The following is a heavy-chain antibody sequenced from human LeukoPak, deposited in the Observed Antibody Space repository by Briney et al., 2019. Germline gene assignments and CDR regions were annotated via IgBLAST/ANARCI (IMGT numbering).Heavy chain of an antibody. J-gene: IGHJ6*03. V-gene: IGHV1-69*05. Sequence: GASVKVSCKASGGTFSSYAISWVRQAPGQGLEWMGGIIPIFGTANYAQKFQGRVTITTDESTSTAYMELSSLRSEDTAVYYCARVPAAPLNFYYYYMDVWGKGTTVTVSS. CDR3: ARVPAAPLNFYYYYMDV. CDR2: IIPIFGTA. D-gene: IGHD2-2*01. CDR1: GGTFSSYA.